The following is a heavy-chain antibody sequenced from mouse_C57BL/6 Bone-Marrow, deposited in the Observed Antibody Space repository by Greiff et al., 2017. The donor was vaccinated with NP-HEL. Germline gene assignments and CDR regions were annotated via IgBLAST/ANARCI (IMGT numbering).Heavy chain of an antibody. J-gene: IGHJ1*03. CDR2: IHPNSGST. D-gene: IGHD1-1*01. V-gene: IGHV1-64*01. Sequence: QVQLQQPGAELVKPGASVKLSCKASGYTSTSYWMHWVKQRPGQGLEWIGMIHPNSGSTNYNEKFKSKATLTVDKSSSTAYMQLSSLTSEDSAVYYCDGSFWYFDVWGTGTTVTVSS. CDR3: DGSFWYFDV. CDR1: GYTSTSYW.